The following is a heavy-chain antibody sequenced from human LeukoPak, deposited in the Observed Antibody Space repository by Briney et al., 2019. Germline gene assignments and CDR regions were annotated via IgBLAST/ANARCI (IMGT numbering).Heavy chain of an antibody. CDR2: ISAYNGNT. CDR3: ARRAHYYDFWSGYYNPNDAFDI. V-gene: IGHV1-18*01. CDR1: GYTLTSYG. D-gene: IGHD3-3*01. J-gene: IGHJ3*02. Sequence: ASVKVSRKASGYTLTSYGISWVRQAPGQGLEWMGWISAYNGNTNYAQKLQGRVTMTTDTSTSTAYMELRSLRSDDTAVYYCARRAHYYDFWSGYYNPNDAFDIWGQGTMVTVSS.